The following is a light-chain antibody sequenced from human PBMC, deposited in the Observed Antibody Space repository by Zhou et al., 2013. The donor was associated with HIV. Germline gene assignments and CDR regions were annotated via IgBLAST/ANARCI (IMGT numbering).Light chain of an antibody. CDR2: GAS. Sequence: EIVMTQSPATLSVSPGERATFSCRASQSVSSNLAWYQQKPGQAPRLLMYGASTRATGIPARFSGSGSGTDFTLTISSLQPEDFAIYYCQQYNSHPLTFGGGTKVEIK. J-gene: IGKJ4*01. CDR3: QQYNSHPLT. CDR1: QSVSSN. V-gene: IGKV3-15*01.